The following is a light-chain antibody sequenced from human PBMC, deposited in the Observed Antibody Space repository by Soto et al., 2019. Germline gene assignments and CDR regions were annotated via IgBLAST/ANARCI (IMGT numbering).Light chain of an antibody. CDR3: QQYHSDPIT. CDR2: WAS. J-gene: IGKJ5*01. CDR1: QSVLSRSDDKNY. V-gene: IGKV4-1*01. Sequence: DFVMTQSPDSLPVSLGERATINCKSSQSVLSRSDDKNYLAWFQQKPGQPPKLLIYWASTRKSGVPDRFSGSGSGTDFTLTISSLQAEDVAVYYCQQYHSDPITFGQGTRLEIK.